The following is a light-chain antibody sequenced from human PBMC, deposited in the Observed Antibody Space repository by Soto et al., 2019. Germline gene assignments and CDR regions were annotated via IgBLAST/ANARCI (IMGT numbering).Light chain of an antibody. J-gene: IGLJ2*01. CDR3: NSYTNSSAAV. CDR2: EVS. Sequence: QSALTQPASVFGSPGQSITFSCTGTSSDVGGYNFVSWYQQHPGKAPKLMIYEVSSRPSGVSNRFSGSKSGNTASLTISGLQPEDEADYYCNSYTNSSAAVFGGGTKVTVL. CDR1: SSDVGGYNF. V-gene: IGLV2-14*03.